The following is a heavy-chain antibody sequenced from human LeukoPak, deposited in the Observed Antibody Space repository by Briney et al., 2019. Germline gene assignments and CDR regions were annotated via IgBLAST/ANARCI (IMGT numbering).Heavy chain of an antibody. CDR1: GFTFSSYS. V-gene: IGHV3-30*03. CDR2: ISYDGSNK. CDR3: ARDSHYGGPKAFDI. D-gene: IGHD4-23*01. J-gene: IGHJ3*02. Sequence: PGGSLRLSCAASGFTFSSYSMNWVRQAPGKGLEWVAVISYDGSNKYYADSVKGRFTISRDNSKNTLYLQMNSLRAEDTAVYYCARDSHYGGPKAFDIWGQGTMVTVSS.